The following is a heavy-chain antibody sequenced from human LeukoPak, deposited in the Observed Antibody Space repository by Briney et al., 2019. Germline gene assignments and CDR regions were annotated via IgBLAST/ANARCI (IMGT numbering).Heavy chain of an antibody. V-gene: IGHV4-59*01. CDR3: ARGYSSSWYLASSFDI. D-gene: IGHD6-13*01. CDR1: GFTFSIYA. CDR2: IYYSGST. J-gene: IGHJ3*02. Sequence: GSLRLSCAASGFTFSIYAMSWIRQPPGKGLEWIGYIYYSGSTNYNPSLKSRVTISVDTSKNQFSLKLSSVTAADTAVYYCARGYSSSWYLASSFDIWGQGTMITVSS.